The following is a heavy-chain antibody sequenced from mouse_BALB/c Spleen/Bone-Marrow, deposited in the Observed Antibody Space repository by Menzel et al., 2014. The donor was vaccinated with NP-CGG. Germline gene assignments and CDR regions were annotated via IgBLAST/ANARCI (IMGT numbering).Heavy chain of an antibody. CDR3: ARFYYGNPTGYFDY. J-gene: IGHJ2*01. CDR1: GYTFSSYW. CDR2: ILPGSGST. Sequence: QVQLQQSGAELMKPGASMKISCMATGYTFSSYWIEWVKQRPGHGLEWIGEILPGSGSTNYNEQFKGKATFTADASSSTAYMELSSLTSEDSAVYYCARFYYGNPTGYFDYWGQGTTLTVSS. V-gene: IGHV1-9*01. D-gene: IGHD2-1*01.